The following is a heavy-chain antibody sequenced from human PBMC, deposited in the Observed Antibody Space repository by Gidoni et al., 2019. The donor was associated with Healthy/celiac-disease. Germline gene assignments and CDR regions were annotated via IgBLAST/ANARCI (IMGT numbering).Heavy chain of an antibody. V-gene: IGHV5-10-1*03. CDR2: IDPSDSYT. D-gene: IGHD6-19*01. CDR3: ARRRGGSGWYHYYYMDV. J-gene: IGHJ6*03. CDR1: GYSFTSYW. Sequence: EVQLVQSGAEVKKPGESLRISCKGSGYSFTSYWISWVRQMPGKGLAWMGRIDPSDSYTNYSPSFQGHVTISADKSISTAYLQWSSLKASDTAMYYCARRRGGSGWYHYYYMDVWGKGTTVTVSS.